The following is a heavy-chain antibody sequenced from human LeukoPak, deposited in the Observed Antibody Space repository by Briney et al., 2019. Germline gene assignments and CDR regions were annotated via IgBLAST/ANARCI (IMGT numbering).Heavy chain of an antibody. V-gene: IGHV4-34*01. D-gene: IGHD6-19*01. J-gene: IGHJ4*02. CDR3: ARLSPSSGWLRDCFDY. CDR1: GGSFSGYY. CDR2: INHSGST. Sequence: SETLSLTCAVYGGSFSGYYWSWIRQPPGKGLEWIGEINHSGSTNYNPSLKSRVTISVDTSKNQFSLKLSSVTAADTAVYYCARLSPSSGWLRDCFDYWGQGTPVTVSS.